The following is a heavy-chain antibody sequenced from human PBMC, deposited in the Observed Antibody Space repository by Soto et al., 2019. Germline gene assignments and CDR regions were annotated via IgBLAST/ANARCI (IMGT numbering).Heavy chain of an antibody. CDR3: ARAGCDGGSCYTLVGLRYGMDV. Sequence: QVQLVESGGGVVQPGRSLRLSCAASGFILSTYAMYWVRQAPGKGLEWVAVISYDGNNKYYADSVKGRFTISRDNSKNMLYLQMNSLRAEDTAVYSCARAGCDGGSCYTLVGLRYGMDVWGQGTTVTVSS. CDR1: GFILSTYA. CDR2: ISYDGNNK. J-gene: IGHJ6*02. D-gene: IGHD2-15*01. V-gene: IGHV3-30-3*01.